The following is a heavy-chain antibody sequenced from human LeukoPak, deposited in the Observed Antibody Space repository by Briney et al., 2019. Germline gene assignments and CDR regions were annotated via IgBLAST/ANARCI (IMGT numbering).Heavy chain of an antibody. D-gene: IGHD6-13*01. CDR3: ARDRGYSSRWNFGKDYYMDV. CDR1: GFTFSTYG. V-gene: IGHV3-33*01. CDR2: IWYDGSHA. Sequence: PGRSLRLSSSASGFTFSTYGMNWVRQAPGKGLEWVAVIWYDGSHANYADAVKGRFTISRDNSKNTLYLQMNSPRAEDTAVYYCARDRGYSSRWNFGKDYYMDVWGKGTTVTVSS. J-gene: IGHJ6*03.